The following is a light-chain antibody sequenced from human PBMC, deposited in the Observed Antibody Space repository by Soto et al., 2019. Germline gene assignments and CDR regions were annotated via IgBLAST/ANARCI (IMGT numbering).Light chain of an antibody. CDR1: QTMNNY. CDR3: QQTNSKPWT. J-gene: IGKJ1*01. CDR2: AAS. V-gene: IGKV1-39*01. Sequence: DIQMTQSPSSLSASVGDRVTITCRASQTMNNYFNWYQQKPGKAPKLLIYAASSLQSGVPSRFSGSGFGTDFTLTITSLQPEDFATYYCQQTNSKPWTFGQGTRVEIK.